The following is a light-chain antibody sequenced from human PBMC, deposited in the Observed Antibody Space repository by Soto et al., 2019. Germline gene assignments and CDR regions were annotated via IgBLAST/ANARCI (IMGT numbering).Light chain of an antibody. V-gene: IGKV3-20*01. Sequence: GAVSLTKRERATLSSRASQSVRSDYLAWYQQKPGQAPRLLIYGASSRATGIPDRFSGSGSGTDFTLTICRLQAEDCALYYCTEPASPLRPFGEGTIVDIK. CDR1: QSVRSDY. J-gene: IGKJ1*01. CDR2: GAS. CDR3: TEPASPLRP.